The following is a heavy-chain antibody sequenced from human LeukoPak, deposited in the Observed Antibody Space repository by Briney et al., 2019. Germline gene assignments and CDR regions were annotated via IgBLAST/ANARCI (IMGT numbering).Heavy chain of an antibody. J-gene: IGHJ4*02. CDR3: ARADVDTAMVYFDY. Sequence: SETLSLTCTVSGGSISSYYWSWIRQPPGKGLEWIGYIYYSGSTNYNPSLKSRVTIPVDTSKNQFSLKLSSVTAADTAVYYCARADVDTAMVYFDYWGQGTLVTVSS. V-gene: IGHV4-59*01. D-gene: IGHD5-18*01. CDR1: GGSISSYY. CDR2: IYYSGST.